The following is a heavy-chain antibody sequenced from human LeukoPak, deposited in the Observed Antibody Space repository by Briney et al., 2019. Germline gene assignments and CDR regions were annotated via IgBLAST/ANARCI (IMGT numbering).Heavy chain of an antibody. CDR1: ADSISSSGHY. D-gene: IGHD3-10*01. CDR3: ARGGNRFGGFYFDY. J-gene: IGHJ4*02. CDR2: IHFSGST. Sequence: SETLSLTCTVSADSISSSGHYWTWIRQHPGKGPETIGFIHFSGSTNHNPSLKSRVAISVDASKNQFSLRLSSVTSADTAVYYCARGGNRFGGFYFDYWGQGILVTFSS. V-gene: IGHV4-31*03.